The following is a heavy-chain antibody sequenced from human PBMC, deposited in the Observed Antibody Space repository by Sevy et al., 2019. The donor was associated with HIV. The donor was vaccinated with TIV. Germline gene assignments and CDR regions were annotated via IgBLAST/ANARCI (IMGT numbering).Heavy chain of an antibody. Sequence: GGCLRLSCAGSGFTFDDYTIHWVRQAPGKGLEWVSLINWDGSSTYYADSVKGRFTISRDNSKNSLYLQMNSLRTEDTALYYCAKDTAGERDGSGALDYWGQGTLVTVSS. J-gene: IGHJ4*02. CDR1: GFTFDDYT. D-gene: IGHD3-22*01. V-gene: IGHV3-43*01. CDR3: AKDTAGERDGSGALDY. CDR2: INWDGSST.